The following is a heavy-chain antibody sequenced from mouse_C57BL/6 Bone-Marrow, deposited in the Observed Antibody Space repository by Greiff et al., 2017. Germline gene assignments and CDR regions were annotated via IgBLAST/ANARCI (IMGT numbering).Heavy chain of an antibody. V-gene: IGHV5-4*01. J-gene: IGHJ3*01. CDR3: ARDRALLYAFAY. CDR1: GFTFSSYA. D-gene: IGHD1-1*01. Sequence: EVKLMESGGGLVKPGGSLKLSCAASGFTFSSYAMSWVRQTPEKRLEWVATISDGGSYTYYPDNVKGRFTISRDNAKNNLYLQMSHLQSEDTAMYYCARDRALLYAFAYWGQGTVVTVSA. CDR2: ISDGGSYT.